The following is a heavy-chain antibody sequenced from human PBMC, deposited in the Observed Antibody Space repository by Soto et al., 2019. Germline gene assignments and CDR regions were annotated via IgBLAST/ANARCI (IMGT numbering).Heavy chain of an antibody. J-gene: IGHJ5*02. Sequence: VRLSCATPGFTLTTYPLSWVRQAPAKGLEEVSAISRSGGSTYYADSVKGRFAISRDNSKNTLYLQMNSLRAEDTAVYHCAKDFGHYDILTGYPTFDPWGQGTLVTVAS. V-gene: IGHV3-23*01. CDR1: GFTLTTYP. CDR3: AKDFGHYDILTGYPTFDP. D-gene: IGHD3-9*01. CDR2: ISRSGGST.